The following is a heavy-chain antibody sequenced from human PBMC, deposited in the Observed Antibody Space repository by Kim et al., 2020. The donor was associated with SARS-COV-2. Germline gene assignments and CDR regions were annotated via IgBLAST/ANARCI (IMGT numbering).Heavy chain of an antibody. CDR1: GYSFTSYW. V-gene: IGHV5-51*01. D-gene: IGHD2-15*01. Sequence: GESLKISCKGSGYSFTSYWIGWVRQMPGKGLEWMGIIYPGDSDTRYSPSFQGQVTISADKSISTAYLQWSSLKASDTAMYYCARLVVVAATKVYNWFDPWGQGTLVTVSS. J-gene: IGHJ5*01. CDR3: ARLVVVAATKVYNWFDP. CDR2: IYPGDSDT.